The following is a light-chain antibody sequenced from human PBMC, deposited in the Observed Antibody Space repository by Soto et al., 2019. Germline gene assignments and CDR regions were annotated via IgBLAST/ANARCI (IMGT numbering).Light chain of an antibody. V-gene: IGLV6-57*01. Sequence: NFMLTQPHSVSQSPGKTVTISCTRSSGSIASNYVQWFQQRPDRSPTTVIYEDNQRPSGVPDRFSGTIDSSSNSASLTISALKTEDEADYYCQSYNSFNWVFGGGTKLTVL. CDR2: EDN. J-gene: IGLJ3*02. CDR3: QSYNSFNWV. CDR1: SGSIASNY.